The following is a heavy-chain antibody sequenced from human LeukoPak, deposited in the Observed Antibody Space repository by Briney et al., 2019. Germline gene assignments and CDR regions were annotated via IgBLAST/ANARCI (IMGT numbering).Heavy chain of an antibody. CDR3: ARDSKRPYYYYGMDV. CDR2: ISSSGSSI. Sequence: QTGGSLRLSCAASGFIFSSYEMNWVRQAPGKGLEWVSYISSSGSSIYYADSVKGRFTIPRDNAKNSLYLQMNSLRAEDTAVYYCARDSKRPYYYYGMDVWGQGTTVTVSS. CDR1: GFIFSSYE. D-gene: IGHD6-6*01. J-gene: IGHJ6*02. V-gene: IGHV3-48*03.